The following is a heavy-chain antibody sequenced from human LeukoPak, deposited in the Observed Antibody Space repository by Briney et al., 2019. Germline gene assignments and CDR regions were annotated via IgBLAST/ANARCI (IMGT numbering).Heavy chain of an antibody. CDR1: GGSISSYY. CDR3: ARDKVGCCSSTSCYQDYYYYYMDV. J-gene: IGHJ6*03. D-gene: IGHD2-2*01. V-gene: IGHV4-4*07. CDR2: IYTSGST. Sequence: SETLSLTCTVSGGSISSYYWSWIRQPAGKGLEWIGRIYTSGSTNYNPSLKSRVTMSVDTSKNQFSLKLSSVTAADTAVYYCARDKVGCCSSTSCYQDYYYYYMDVWGKGTTVTISS.